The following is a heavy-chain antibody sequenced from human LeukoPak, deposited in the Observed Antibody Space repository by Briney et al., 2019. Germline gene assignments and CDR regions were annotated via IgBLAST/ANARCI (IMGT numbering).Heavy chain of an antibody. Sequence: GGSLRLSCAASGFTFSSYGMHWVRQAPGKGLEWVAVIWYDGSNKYYADSVKGRFTISRDNSKNTLYLQMNSLRAEDTAVYYCARDPDIEKNGYFDLWGRGTLVTVSS. D-gene: IGHD5-12*01. CDR3: ARDPDIEKNGYFDL. CDR2: IWYDGSNK. CDR1: GFTFSSYG. J-gene: IGHJ2*01. V-gene: IGHV3-33*01.